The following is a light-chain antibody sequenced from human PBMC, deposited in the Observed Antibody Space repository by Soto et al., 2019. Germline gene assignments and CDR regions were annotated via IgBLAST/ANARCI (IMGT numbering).Light chain of an antibody. V-gene: IGKV1-5*01. CDR2: GAS. J-gene: IGKJ5*01. Sequence: DIQMTQSPSTLSASVGDRVTITCRASQSISSWLAWYQQKPGKAPKLLINGASNLESGVPSRFSGSGSGTEFPLTINSLQPDDFATYYCQQYDTYPITFGQGTRLEIK. CDR3: QQYDTYPIT. CDR1: QSISSW.